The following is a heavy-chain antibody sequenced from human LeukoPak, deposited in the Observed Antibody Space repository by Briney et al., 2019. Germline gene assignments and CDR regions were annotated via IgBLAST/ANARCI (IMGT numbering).Heavy chain of an antibody. V-gene: IGHV3-23*01. CDR2: ITGSGDRT. CDR3: ASGYTVPRIDY. Sequence: GGSLRLSCAASGFSFNTYAMSWVRQAPGKGLEWVSSITGSGDRTYYADSVKGRFTISRDNSKNTLYLQMSTLRGEDTAVYYCASGYTVPRIDYWGQGTLVTVSS. D-gene: IGHD4-17*01. CDR1: GFSFNTYA. J-gene: IGHJ4*02.